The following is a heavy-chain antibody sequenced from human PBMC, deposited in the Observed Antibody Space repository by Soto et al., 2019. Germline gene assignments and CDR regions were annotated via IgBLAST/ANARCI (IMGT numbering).Heavy chain of an antibody. CDR3: ARDHGYSSDWFDP. Sequence: PGGSLRLSCAASGFTFSSYWMHGVRQAPGKGLGWVSRINSDGSSTSYADSVKGRFTISRHNAKNTLYLQMNSLRAEDTAVYYCARDHGYSSDWFDPWGQGTLVTVSS. J-gene: IGHJ5*02. V-gene: IGHV3-74*01. D-gene: IGHD6-19*01. CDR2: INSDGSST. CDR1: GFTFSSYW.